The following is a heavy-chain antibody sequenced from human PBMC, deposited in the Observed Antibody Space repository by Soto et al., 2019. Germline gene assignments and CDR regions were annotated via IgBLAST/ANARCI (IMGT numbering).Heavy chain of an antibody. D-gene: IGHD3-10*01. J-gene: IGHJ4*02. CDR1: GGSISSYY. Sequence: SETLSLTCTVSGGSISSYYWSWIRQPPGKGLEWIGYIYYSGSTNYNPSLKSRVTISVDTSKNQFSLKLSSVTAADTAVYYCARGRWFGELVDYWGQGTLVTVPS. CDR3: ARGRWFGELVDY. CDR2: IYYSGST. V-gene: IGHV4-59*01.